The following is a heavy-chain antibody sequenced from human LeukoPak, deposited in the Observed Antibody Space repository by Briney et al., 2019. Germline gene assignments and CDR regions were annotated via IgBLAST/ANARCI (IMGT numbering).Heavy chain of an antibody. CDR1: GYTFTSYG. J-gene: IGHJ4*02. CDR3: ARDFERATVTTDPGGY. V-gene: IGHV1-18*01. Sequence: ASVKVSCKASGYTFTSYGISWVRQAPGQGLEWMGWISAYNGNTNYAQKLQGRVTMTTDTSTSTAYMELRSLRSDDTAVYYCARDFERATVTTDPGGYWGQGTLVTVSS. CDR2: ISAYNGNT. D-gene: IGHD4-17*01.